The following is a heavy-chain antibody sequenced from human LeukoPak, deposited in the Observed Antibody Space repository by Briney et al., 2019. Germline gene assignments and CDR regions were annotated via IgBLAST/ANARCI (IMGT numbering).Heavy chain of an antibody. V-gene: IGHV4-61*05. Sequence: SETLSLTCTVSGASISNSIYYWGWIRQPPGKGLEWIGYIYYSGSTNYNPSLKSRVTISVDTSKNQFSLKLSSVTAADTAVYYCARRSARRDGYNYFDYWGQGTLVTVSS. D-gene: IGHD5-12*01. CDR3: ARRSARRDGYNYFDY. CDR2: IYYSGST. J-gene: IGHJ4*02. CDR1: GASISNSIYY.